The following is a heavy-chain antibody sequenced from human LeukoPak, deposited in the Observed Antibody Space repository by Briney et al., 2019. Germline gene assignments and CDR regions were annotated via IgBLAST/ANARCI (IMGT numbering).Heavy chain of an antibody. CDR1: GYSFTNYW. V-gene: IGHV5-51*01. J-gene: IGHJ4*02. D-gene: IGHD3-10*01. CDR3: ARRNCYGSGSSYSHFDY. CDR2: IYPGDSDT. Sequence: GESLKISCKASGYSFTNYWLGWVRQMPGKGLEWMGIIYPGDSDTRYSPSFQGQVTISVDKSISTAYLQWRSLKASDTAMFYCARRNCYGSGSSYSHFDYWGQGTLVTVSS.